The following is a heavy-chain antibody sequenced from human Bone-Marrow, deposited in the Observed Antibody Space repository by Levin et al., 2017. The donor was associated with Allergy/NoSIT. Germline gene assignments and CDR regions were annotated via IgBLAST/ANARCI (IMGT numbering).Heavy chain of an antibody. Sequence: GESLKISCKVSGYTLTELSMHWVRQAPGKGLEWMGGFDPEDGETIYAQKFQGRVTMTEDTSTDTAYMELSSLRSEDTAVYYCATTAFSRGSYPAPDSDYWGQGTLVTVSS. D-gene: IGHD1-26*01. V-gene: IGHV1-24*01. CDR2: FDPEDGET. CDR1: GYTLTELS. J-gene: IGHJ4*02. CDR3: ATTAFSRGSYPAPDSDY.